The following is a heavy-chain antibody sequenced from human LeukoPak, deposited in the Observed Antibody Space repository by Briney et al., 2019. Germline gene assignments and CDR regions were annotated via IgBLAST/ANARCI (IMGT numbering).Heavy chain of an antibody. Sequence: GGSPRLSCAASGFGFSGAWMSWVRQAPGEGLEWVGRIKSQTSGGTTDYAAPVKGRFTISRDDSKNTLYLQVDGLQSEDTAVYYCTTYAAARPDYFHYWGQGTLVTVSS. V-gene: IGHV3-15*01. CDR2: IKSQTSGGTT. CDR1: GFGFSGAW. D-gene: IGHD6-6*01. J-gene: IGHJ4*02. CDR3: TTYAAARPDYFHY.